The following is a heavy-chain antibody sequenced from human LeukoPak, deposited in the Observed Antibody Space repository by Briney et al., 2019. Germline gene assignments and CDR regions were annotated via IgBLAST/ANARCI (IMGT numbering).Heavy chain of an antibody. J-gene: IGHJ4*02. D-gene: IGHD1-26*01. V-gene: IGHV3-23*01. Sequence: SGGSLRLSCAASGFTFSSYAMSWVRQAPGKGLEWVSAISGSGGSTYYADSVKGRFTISRDNSKNTLYLQMNSLRAEDTAVYYCARANSRGSYLRSFYSYWGQGTLVTVSS. CDR2: ISGSGGST. CDR3: ARANSRGSYLRSFYSY. CDR1: GFTFSSYA.